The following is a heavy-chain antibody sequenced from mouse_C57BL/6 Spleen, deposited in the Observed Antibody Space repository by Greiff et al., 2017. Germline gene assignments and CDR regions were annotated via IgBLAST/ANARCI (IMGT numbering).Heavy chain of an antibody. CDR1: GYTFTSYW. CDR2: IDPSDSYT. Sequence: QVQLQQPGAELVMPGASVKLSCKASGYTFTSYWMHWVKQRPGQGLEWIGEIDPSDSYTNYNQKFKGKSTLTVDKSSSTAYMQLSSLTSEDSAVYYCARAESYSNLRAWFAYWGQGTLVTVSA. J-gene: IGHJ3*01. D-gene: IGHD2-5*01. CDR3: ARAESYSNLRAWFAY. V-gene: IGHV1-69*01.